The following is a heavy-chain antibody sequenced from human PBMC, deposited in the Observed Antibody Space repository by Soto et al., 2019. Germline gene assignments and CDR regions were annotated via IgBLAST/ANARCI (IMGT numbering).Heavy chain of an antibody. J-gene: IGHJ5*02. CDR3: ARVQQQLVSNWFDP. Sequence: SVKVSCTASGGTFSSYAISWVRQAPGQGLEWMGGIIPIFGTANYAQKFQGRVTITADESTSTAYMELSSLRSEDTAVYYCARVQQQLVSNWFDPWGQGTLVTVSS. V-gene: IGHV1-69*13. CDR1: GGTFSSYA. CDR2: IIPIFGTA. D-gene: IGHD6-13*01.